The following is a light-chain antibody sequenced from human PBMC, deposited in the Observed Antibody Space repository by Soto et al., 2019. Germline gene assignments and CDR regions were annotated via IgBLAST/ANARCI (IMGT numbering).Light chain of an antibody. J-gene: IGLJ3*02. V-gene: IGLV2-14*03. CDR2: EVS. Sequence: QSALTQPASVSGSPGQSITISCIGTSSDIGTWNYVSWYQQFPGKVPKLILYEVSKRPSGVSDRFSGSKSGDTASLTISGLQTEDEADYYCGSYSSTTYEFGGGTKLTVL. CDR1: SSDIGTWNY. CDR3: GSYSSTTYE.